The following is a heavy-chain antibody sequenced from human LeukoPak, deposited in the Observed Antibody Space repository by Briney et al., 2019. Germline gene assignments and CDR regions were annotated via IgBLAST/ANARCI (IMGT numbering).Heavy chain of an antibody. V-gene: IGHV1-8*01. CDR2: MNPNSGNT. Sequence: GSSVKVSCKASGYTFTSYDINWVRQATGQGLEWMGWMNPNSGNTGYAQKFQGRVTMTRNTSISTAYMELSSLRSEDTAVYYCARARRGVVATNYYYYYMDVWGKGTTVTVSS. D-gene: IGHD2-21*02. CDR1: GYTFTSYD. J-gene: IGHJ6*03. CDR3: ARARRGVVATNYYYYYMDV.